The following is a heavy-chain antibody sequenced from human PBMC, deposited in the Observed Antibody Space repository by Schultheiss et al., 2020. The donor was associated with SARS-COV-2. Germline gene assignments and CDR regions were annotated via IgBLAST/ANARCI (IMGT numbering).Heavy chain of an antibody. J-gene: IGHJ4*02. CDR1: GFTVSSNY. CDR3: ARGGKARSGSYDY. Sequence: GESLKISCAASGFTVSSNYMSWVRQAPGKGLEWVSVIYSGGSTYYADSVKGRFTISRDNSKNTLYLQMNSLRAEDTAVYYCARGGKARSGSYDYWGQGTLVTVSS. D-gene: IGHD1-26*01. V-gene: IGHV3-53*01. CDR2: IYSGGST.